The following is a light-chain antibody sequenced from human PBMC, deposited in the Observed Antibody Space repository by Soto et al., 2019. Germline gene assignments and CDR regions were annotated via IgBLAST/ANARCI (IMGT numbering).Light chain of an antibody. CDR1: SGSVSTSYF. CDR2: STY. V-gene: IGLV8-61*01. J-gene: IGLJ3*02. Sequence: QTVVTQEPSFSVSPGGTVTLTCGLSSGSVSTSYFPSWYQQTPGQAPRTLIYSTYTRSSGVPDRFSGSILENKAALTITGAQADDEAIYYCVLHMGSGIGVFGGGTKLTVL. CDR3: VLHMGSGIGV.